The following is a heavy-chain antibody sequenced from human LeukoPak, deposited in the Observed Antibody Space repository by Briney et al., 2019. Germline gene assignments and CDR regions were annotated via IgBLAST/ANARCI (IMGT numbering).Heavy chain of an antibody. J-gene: IGHJ6*03. Sequence: ASVKVSCKASGYTFSNYFMNWVRQAPGQGLEWMGWINTNTGNPTYAQGFTGRFVFSLDTSVSMAYLQISSPKAEDTAVYYCARLGAPTFYYYMDVWGKGTTVTVSS. CDR2: INTNTGNP. CDR3: ARLGAPTFYYYMDV. D-gene: IGHD1-26*01. CDR1: GYTFSNYF. V-gene: IGHV7-4-1*04.